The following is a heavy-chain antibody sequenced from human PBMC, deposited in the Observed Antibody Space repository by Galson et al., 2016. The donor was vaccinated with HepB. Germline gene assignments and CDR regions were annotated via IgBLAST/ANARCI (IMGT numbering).Heavy chain of an antibody. Sequence: TLSLTCTVSGGSISNYYWSWIRQPPGKGLEWIAYIHYSGSTNQNPSLKSRVTISADTSKNQFSLQLRSVTAADTAVYYCARDRGSAAGFDYWGQGTLVTVSS. D-gene: IGHD6-13*01. J-gene: IGHJ4*02. CDR3: ARDRGSAAGFDY. V-gene: IGHV4-59*01. CDR2: IHYSGST. CDR1: GGSISNYY.